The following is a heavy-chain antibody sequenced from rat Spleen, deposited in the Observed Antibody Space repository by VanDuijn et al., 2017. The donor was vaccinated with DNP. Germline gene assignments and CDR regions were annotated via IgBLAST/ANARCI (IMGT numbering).Heavy chain of an antibody. D-gene: IGHD1-12*02. J-gene: IGHJ2*01. V-gene: IGHV2-6*01. CDR1: GVSLTSNT. CDR3: ARSDYHDGSHYYGYFDY. CDR2: MSSGGNT. Sequence: QVQLKESGPGLVQPSQTLSLTCTVSGVSLTSNTVAWVRQPPGKGLEWIAAMSSGGNTYYNSALRTRLSISRDTSKSQVFLKMNCLQTEDTAIYFCARSDYHDGSHYYGYFDYWGQGVLVTVSS.